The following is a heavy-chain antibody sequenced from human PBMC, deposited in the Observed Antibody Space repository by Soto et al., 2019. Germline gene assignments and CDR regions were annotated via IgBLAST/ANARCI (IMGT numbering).Heavy chain of an antibody. CDR1: GFTFTNYW. V-gene: IGHV3-74*01. J-gene: IGHJ6*02. CDR3: ARGVRNYYGMDV. CDR2: INSDGSSR. Sequence: GGSLRLCCAASGFTFTNYWMHWVRQAPGRGLVWVSRINSDGSSRFYADSVKGRFTISRDNAENTVYLQMNSLRAEDTAVYYCARGVRNYYGMDVWGRGTTVTVSS.